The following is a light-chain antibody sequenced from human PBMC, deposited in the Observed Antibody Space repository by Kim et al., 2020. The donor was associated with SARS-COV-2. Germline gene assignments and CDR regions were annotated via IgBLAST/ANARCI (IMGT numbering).Light chain of an antibody. Sequence: NFMLTQPHSVSESPGKTVTISCTRSSGSIASTNVQWYQQRPGTSPTAVIFENNQRPSGVPDRFSGSIDGSSNSVSLTISGLKTEDEADYYCQSFDSNIQVFGGGTKLTVL. V-gene: IGLV6-57*01. CDR1: SGSIASTN. CDR3: QSFDSNIQV. J-gene: IGLJ3*02. CDR2: ENN.